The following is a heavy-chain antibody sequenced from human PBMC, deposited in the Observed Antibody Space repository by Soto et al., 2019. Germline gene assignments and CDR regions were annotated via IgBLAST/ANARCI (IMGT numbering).Heavy chain of an antibody. Sequence: ASVKVSCKASGYTFTSYDINWVRQATGQGLEWMGWMNPNSGNTGYAQKFQGRVTMTRNTSISTAYMELSSLRSEDTAVYYCARAPNYRKTGTTRQPYYYYGMDVWGQGTTVTVSS. J-gene: IGHJ6*02. CDR2: MNPNSGNT. V-gene: IGHV1-8*01. D-gene: IGHD1-1*01. CDR3: ARAPNYRKTGTTRQPYYYYGMDV. CDR1: GYTFTSYD.